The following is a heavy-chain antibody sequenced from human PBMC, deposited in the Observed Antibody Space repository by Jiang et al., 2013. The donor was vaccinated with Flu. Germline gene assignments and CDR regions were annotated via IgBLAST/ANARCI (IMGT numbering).Heavy chain of an antibody. V-gene: IGHV1-18*01. CDR1: GYTFTTYG. CDR2: ISAYNGNT. Sequence: GAEVKKPGASVKVSCKASGYTFTTYGISWVRQAPGQGLEWMGWISAYNGNTNYAQKVQGGVSMTTDTSTSTAYMELRSLISDDTAVYFCARDDYDRSGYSDYWGRGTLVTVSS. J-gene: IGHJ4*02. CDR3: ARDDYDRSGYSDY. D-gene: IGHD3-22*01.